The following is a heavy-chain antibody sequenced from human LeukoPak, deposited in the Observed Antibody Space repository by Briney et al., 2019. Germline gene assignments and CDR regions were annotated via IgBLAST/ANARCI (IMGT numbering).Heavy chain of an antibody. CDR3: ARDYSGHDSDAFDI. J-gene: IGHJ3*02. Sequence: SETLSLTCTVSGGSISSYYWSWIRQPAGKGLEWIGRIYTSGSTNYNPSLKSRVTMSVDTSKNQFSLKLSSVTAADTAAYYCARDYSGHDSDAFDIWGQGTMVTVSS. V-gene: IGHV4-4*07. D-gene: IGHD5-12*01. CDR1: GGSISSYY. CDR2: IYTSGST.